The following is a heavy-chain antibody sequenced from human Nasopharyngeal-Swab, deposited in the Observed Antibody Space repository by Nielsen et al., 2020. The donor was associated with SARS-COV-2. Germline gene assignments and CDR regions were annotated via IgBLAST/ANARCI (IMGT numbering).Heavy chain of an antibody. CDR2: IYYNGIT. J-gene: IGHJ4*02. Sequence: SETLSLTCTVSGGSISNSYWTWLRQPPGKGLEWIGYIYYNGITNYNPSLKSRVTISVDMSQNQFSLRLSSVTAADTAVYYCARGSFFDSSGYYAPSFDYWGQGTLVTVSS. V-gene: IGHV4-59*01. D-gene: IGHD3-22*01. CDR3: ARGSFFDSSGYYAPSFDY. CDR1: GGSISNSY.